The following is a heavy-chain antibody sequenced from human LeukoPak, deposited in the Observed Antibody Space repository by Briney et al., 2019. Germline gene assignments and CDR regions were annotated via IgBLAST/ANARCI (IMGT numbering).Heavy chain of an antibody. CDR2: INHSGST. CDR1: DGSFSGYY. J-gene: IGHJ4*02. V-gene: IGHV4-34*01. CDR3: ATGLNDSWTGENY. D-gene: IGHD3-3*01. Sequence: SEALSLTCPVDDGSFSGYYWSWIRQPPGKGLEWIGEINHSGSTNYNPSLKSRVTISLDTSKSQFSLKVRYVTAADTAVYYCATGLNDSWTGENYWGQGTLVTVSS.